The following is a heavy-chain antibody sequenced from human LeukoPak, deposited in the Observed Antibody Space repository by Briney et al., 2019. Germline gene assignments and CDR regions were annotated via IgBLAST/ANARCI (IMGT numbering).Heavy chain of an antibody. Sequence: QPGGSLRLSCAASGFTFSSFWMHWVRQAPEKGLVWVSRIDADGSTNYADSVKGRFTISRDNAKNSLYLQMNSLRAEDMALYYCAKGAGLYDSSGYSYFDYWGQGTLVTVSS. J-gene: IGHJ4*02. CDR2: IDADGST. CDR1: GFTFSSFW. D-gene: IGHD3-22*01. V-gene: IGHV3-74*01. CDR3: AKGAGLYDSSGYSYFDY.